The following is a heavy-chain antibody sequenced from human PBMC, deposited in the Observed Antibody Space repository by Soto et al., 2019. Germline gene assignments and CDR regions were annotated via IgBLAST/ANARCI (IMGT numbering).Heavy chain of an antibody. Sequence: SETLSLPCSVYGGSLSGYYWSWIRQPPGKGLEWIGEINHSGSTNYNPSLKSRVTISVDTSKNQFSLKLSSVTAADTAVYYCARAWTFDYWGQGTLVTVSS. CDR3: ARAWTFDY. CDR2: INHSGST. V-gene: IGHV4-34*01. D-gene: IGHD5-12*01. J-gene: IGHJ4*02. CDR1: GGSLSGYY.